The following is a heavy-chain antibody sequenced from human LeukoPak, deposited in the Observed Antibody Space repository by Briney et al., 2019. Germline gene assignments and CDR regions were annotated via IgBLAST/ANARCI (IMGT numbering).Heavy chain of an antibody. Sequence: ASVKVSCKASGYTFTSYYMHWVRQARQAPGQGPEWMGIINPSGGSTSYAQKFQGRVTMTRDTSTSTVYMELRSLRSDDTAVYYCARGGSGGVCNYWGQGTLVTVSS. D-gene: IGHD3-10*01. CDR2: INPSGGST. CDR1: GYTFTSYY. V-gene: IGHV1-46*01. J-gene: IGHJ4*02. CDR3: ARGGSGGVCNY.